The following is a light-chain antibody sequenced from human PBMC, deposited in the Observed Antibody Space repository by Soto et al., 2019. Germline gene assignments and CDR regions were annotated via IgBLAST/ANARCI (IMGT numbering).Light chain of an antibody. J-gene: IGKJ1*01. CDR1: QSLVYSANNKNY. CDR2: WAS. CDR3: QQYVAILWT. Sequence: DIVMTQSPDSLAVSLGERATINCKYSQSLVYSANNKNYLAWYQQKPGQPPKLLIYWASVRESGVPDRFSGSRSGTDFTLTISSMQAEDVAVYYCQQYVAILWTFGQGTKVEVQ. V-gene: IGKV4-1*01.